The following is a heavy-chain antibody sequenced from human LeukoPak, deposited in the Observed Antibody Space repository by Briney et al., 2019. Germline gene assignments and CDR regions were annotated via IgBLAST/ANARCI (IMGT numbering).Heavy chain of an antibody. CDR3: ARSSRSWSTFDN. CDR2: IYHSGST. Sequence: SETLSLTCTVSAYSISSGYYWGWIRQPPGKGLECIGTIYHSGSTYYNPSLRSRVTISVDTSKNQFSLRLSSVTAADTAVYYCARSSRSWSTFDNWGQGTLVTVSS. V-gene: IGHV4-38-2*02. CDR1: AYSISSGYY. D-gene: IGHD2-2*01. J-gene: IGHJ4*02.